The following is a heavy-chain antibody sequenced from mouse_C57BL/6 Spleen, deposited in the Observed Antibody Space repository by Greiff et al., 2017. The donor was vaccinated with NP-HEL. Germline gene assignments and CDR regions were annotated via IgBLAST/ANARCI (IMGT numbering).Heavy chain of an antibody. Sequence: EVKLMESGPGLVKPSQSLSLPCSVTGYSITSGYYWNWIRQFPGNKLEWMGYISYDGSNNYNPSLKNRISITRDTSKNQFFLKLNSVTTEDTATYYCARVGRPADGYYFDYWGQGTTLTVSS. CDR2: ISYDGSN. CDR3: ARVGRPADGYYFDY. V-gene: IGHV3-6*01. D-gene: IGHD2-3*01. J-gene: IGHJ2*01. CDR1: GYSITSGYY.